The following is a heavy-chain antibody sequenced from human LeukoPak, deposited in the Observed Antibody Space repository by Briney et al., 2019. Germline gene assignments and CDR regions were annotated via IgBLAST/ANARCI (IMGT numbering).Heavy chain of an antibody. D-gene: IGHD3-22*01. V-gene: IGHV4-59*12. J-gene: IGHJ5*02. Sequence: PSETLSLTCTVSGGSISSYYWSWIRQPPGKGLEWIGYIYYSGSTYYNPSLKSRVTISVDTSKNQFSLKLSSVTAADTAVYYCARARIDSSGYSNWFDPWGQGTLVTVSS. CDR3: ARARIDSSGYSNWFDP. CDR2: IYYSGST. CDR1: GGSISSYY.